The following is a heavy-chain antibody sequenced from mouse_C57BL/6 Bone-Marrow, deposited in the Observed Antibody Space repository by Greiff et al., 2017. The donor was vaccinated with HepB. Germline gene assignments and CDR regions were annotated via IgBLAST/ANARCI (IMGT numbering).Heavy chain of an antibody. CDR3: ARHWEGEYYAMDY. D-gene: IGHD4-1*01. J-gene: IGHJ4*01. CDR2: IYPRSGNT. V-gene: IGHV1-81*01. Sequence: QVQLKQSGAELARPGASVKLSCKASGYTFTSYGISWVKQRTGQGLEWIGEIYPRSGNTYYNEKFKGKATLTADKSSSTAYMELRSLTSEDSAVYFCARHWEGEYYAMDYWGQGTSVTVSS. CDR1: GYTFTSYG.